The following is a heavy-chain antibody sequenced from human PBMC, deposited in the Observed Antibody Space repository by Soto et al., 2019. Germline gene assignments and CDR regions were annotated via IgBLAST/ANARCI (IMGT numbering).Heavy chain of an antibody. V-gene: IGHV1-18*04. CDR2: ISTNSGHT. Sequence: QVQLVQSGTEVKKPGASVKVSCKASGYTFTNYGITWVRQAPGQGLEWMGWISTNSGHTGYAQKFRGRVTMTTDRSTTTAYMDLRSLRSDDTAVYFCAREEYRQVDHWGQGTLVTVSS. CDR3: AREEYRQVDH. J-gene: IGHJ5*02. D-gene: IGHD3-16*02. CDR1: GYTFTNYG.